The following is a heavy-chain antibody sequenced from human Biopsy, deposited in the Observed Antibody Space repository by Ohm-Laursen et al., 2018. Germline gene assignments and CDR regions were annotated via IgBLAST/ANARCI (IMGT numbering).Heavy chain of an antibody. V-gene: IGHV4-59*01. CDR1: GESMGTYY. J-gene: IGHJ4*02. CDR2: IYYSGTT. D-gene: IGHD3-3*01. Sequence: GTLSLTCTVSGESMGTYYWSWIRQPPGKVMEWIASIYYSGTTHKNPSLKSRVTISVDTSQGLLSLDLSSVTAADTAVYYCARQVDFWSGYVDYWGQGTLVAVSS. CDR3: ARQVDFWSGYVDY.